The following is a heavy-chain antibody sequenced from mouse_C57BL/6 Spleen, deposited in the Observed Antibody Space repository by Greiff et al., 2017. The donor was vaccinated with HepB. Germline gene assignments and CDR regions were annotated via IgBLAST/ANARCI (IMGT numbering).Heavy chain of an antibody. V-gene: IGHV1-42*01. CDR1: GYSFTGYY. Sequence: EVQLQQSGPELVKPGASVKISCKASGYSFTGYYMNWVKQSPEKSLEWIGEINPSTGGTTYNQKFKAKATLTVDKSSSTAYMQLKSLTSEDSAGYYCARKKPSYFDVWGTGTTVTVSS. CDR3: ARKKPSYFDV. CDR2: INPSTGGT. J-gene: IGHJ1*03.